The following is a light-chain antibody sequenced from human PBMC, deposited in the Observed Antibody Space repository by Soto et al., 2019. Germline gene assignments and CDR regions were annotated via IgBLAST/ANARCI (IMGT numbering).Light chain of an antibody. J-gene: IGKJ4*01. Sequence: DIVMTQSPDSLAVSLGERATINCKSSQSVLYNSNNKNYLAWYQQKPGQPPKLLFYWASARESGVPDRFSGSGSGTDCTLTSSSLQAEDVAIYHCQQYYVIPVTFGGGTKVEIK. CDR3: QQYYVIPVT. V-gene: IGKV4-1*01. CDR2: WAS. CDR1: QSVLYNSNNKNY.